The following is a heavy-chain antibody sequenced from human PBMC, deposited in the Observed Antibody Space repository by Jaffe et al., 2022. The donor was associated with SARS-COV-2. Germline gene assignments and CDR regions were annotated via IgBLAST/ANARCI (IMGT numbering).Heavy chain of an antibody. Sequence: QVQLVESGGGVVQPGRSLRLSCAASGFTFSSYGMHWVRQAPGKGLEWVAVISYDGSNKYYADSVKGRFTISRDNSKNTLYLQMNSLRAEDTAVYYCAKDAGGSYYASAFDIWGQGTMVTVSS. J-gene: IGHJ3*02. D-gene: IGHD1-26*01. CDR3: AKDAGGSYYASAFDI. V-gene: IGHV3-30*18. CDR2: ISYDGSNK. CDR1: GFTFSSYG.